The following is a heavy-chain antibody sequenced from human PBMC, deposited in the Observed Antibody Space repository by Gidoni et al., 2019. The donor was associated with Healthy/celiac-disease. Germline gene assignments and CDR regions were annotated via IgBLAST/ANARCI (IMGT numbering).Heavy chain of an antibody. J-gene: IGHJ5*02. CDR3: ARGHHHLYSSSWYGHWFDP. CDR2: ISSSGSTI. CDR1: GFTFSSYE. V-gene: IGHV3-48*03. Sequence: EVQLVESGGGLVQPGGSLRLSCAASGFTFSSYEMNWVRQAPGKGLEWVSYISSSGSTIYYADSVKGRFTISRDNAKNSLYLQMNSLRAEDTAVYYCARGHHHLYSSSWYGHWFDPWGQGTLVTVSS. D-gene: IGHD6-13*01.